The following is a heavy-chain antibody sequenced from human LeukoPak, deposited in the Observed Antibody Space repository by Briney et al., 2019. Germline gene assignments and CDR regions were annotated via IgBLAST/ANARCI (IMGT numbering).Heavy chain of an antibody. CDR3: ARLSSGSDY. CDR2: IYYSGST. Sequence: PSETLSLTCTVSGGSISSYYWSWIRQPPGKGLEWIGYIYYSGSTYYNPSLKSRVTISVDTSKNQFSLKLSSVTAADTAVYYCARLSSGSDYWGQGTLVTVSS. D-gene: IGHD6-19*01. V-gene: IGHV4-59*04. CDR1: GGSISSYY. J-gene: IGHJ4*02.